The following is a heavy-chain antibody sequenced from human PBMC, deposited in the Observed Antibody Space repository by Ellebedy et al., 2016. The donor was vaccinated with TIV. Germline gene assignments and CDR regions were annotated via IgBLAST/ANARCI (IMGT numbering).Heavy chain of an antibody. Sequence: SVKVSXXASGGTFSSYAISWVRQAPGQGLEWMGGIIPIFGTANYAQKFQGRVTITADESTSTAYMELSSLRSEDTAVYYCARPHDGSPHRDYYYYYYMDVWGKGTTVTVSS. J-gene: IGHJ6*03. CDR2: IIPIFGTA. V-gene: IGHV1-69*13. CDR1: GGTFSSYA. CDR3: ARPHDGSPHRDYYYYYYMDV. D-gene: IGHD1-1*01.